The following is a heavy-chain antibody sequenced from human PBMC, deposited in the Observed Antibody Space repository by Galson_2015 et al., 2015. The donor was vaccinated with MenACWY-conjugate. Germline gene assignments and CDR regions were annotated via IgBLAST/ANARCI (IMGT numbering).Heavy chain of an antibody. D-gene: IGHD3-3*01. CDR2: VVPIFGTA. J-gene: IGHJ4*02. V-gene: IGHV1-69*01. Sequence: LVRMGGVVPIFGTANYAQKFQGRVMITADESTSTAYMELSSLRSEDTAVYYCARGLRFLEKSSAYWGQGTLVTVSS. CDR3: ARGLRFLEKSSAY.